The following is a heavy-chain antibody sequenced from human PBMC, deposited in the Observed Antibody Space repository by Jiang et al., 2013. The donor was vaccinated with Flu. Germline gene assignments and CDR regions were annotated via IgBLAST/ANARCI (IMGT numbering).Heavy chain of an antibody. CDR3: ARGRSGYYHY. CDR1: GGSFSGYY. V-gene: IGHV4-34*01. D-gene: IGHD3-22*01. Sequence: ARLLKPSETLSLTCAVYGGSFSGYYWSWIRQPPGKGLEWIGEINHSGSTNYNPSLKSRVTISVDTSKNQFSLKLSSVTAADTAVYYCARGRSGYYHYWGQGTLVTVSS. J-gene: IGHJ4*02. CDR2: INHSGST.